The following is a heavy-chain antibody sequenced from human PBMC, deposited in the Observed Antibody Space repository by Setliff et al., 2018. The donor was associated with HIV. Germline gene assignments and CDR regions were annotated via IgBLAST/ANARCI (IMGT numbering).Heavy chain of an antibody. J-gene: IGHJ5*02. Sequence: SETLSLTCTVFGDSINSDSYYWTWIRQPGGKGLEWIGHVHTIGSTNYNPSLKGRVSISIDTSKNQFTLNLSSVTAADTAVYYCARQRGGRVTIFGVSGGWFDPWGQGTLVTSPQ. D-gene: IGHD3-3*01. CDR1: GDSINSDSYY. CDR3: ARQRGGRVTIFGVSGGWFDP. CDR2: VHTIGST. V-gene: IGHV4-61*09.